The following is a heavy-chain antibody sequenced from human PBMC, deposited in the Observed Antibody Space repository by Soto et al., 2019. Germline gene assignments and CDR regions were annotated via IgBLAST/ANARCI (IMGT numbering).Heavy chain of an antibody. V-gene: IGHV1-69*02. CDR3: ARGSTIFRGATSGFDP. J-gene: IGHJ5*02. CDR1: GGTFSRYT. Sequence: QVQLVQSGAEVKKPGSSVKVSCKASGGTFSRYTINWVRQAPGQGLEWMGRIIPIAAIANYTQKFQGRVTITVDKSSTTAYMELRSLRSDDTAVYYCARGSTIFRGATSGFDPWGQGTLVTVSS. D-gene: IGHD3-10*01. CDR2: IIPIAAIA.